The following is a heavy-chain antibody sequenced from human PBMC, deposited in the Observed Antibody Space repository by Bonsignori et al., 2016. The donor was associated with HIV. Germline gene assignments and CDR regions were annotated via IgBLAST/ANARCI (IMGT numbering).Heavy chain of an antibody. D-gene: IGHD1-26*01. CDR2: INNSGST. Sequence: PGKGLEWIGEINNSGSTNYNPSLKSRVTISGDTSKNQFSLKLTSVTAADTAVYYCARNSGSYFYYYYYMDVWGKGTTVTVSS. CDR3: ARNSGSYFYYYYYMDV. V-gene: IGHV4-34*01. J-gene: IGHJ6*03.